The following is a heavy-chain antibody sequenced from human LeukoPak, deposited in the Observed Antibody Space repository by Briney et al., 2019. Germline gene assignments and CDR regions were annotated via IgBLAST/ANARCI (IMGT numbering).Heavy chain of an antibody. CDR1: RGTFSSYG. CDR3: AREELGDSSGFSFFDY. J-gene: IGHJ4*02. V-gene: IGHV1-69*05. CDR2: VIAIFGRV. D-gene: IGHD3-22*01. Sequence: GASVKVSCKASRGTFSSYGISWVRQAPGQGLEWMGGVIAIFGRVKYGQKFQGRATITTDESTSTAYMELSSLTSEDTGVYYCAREELGDSSGFSFFDYWGQGALVTVSS.